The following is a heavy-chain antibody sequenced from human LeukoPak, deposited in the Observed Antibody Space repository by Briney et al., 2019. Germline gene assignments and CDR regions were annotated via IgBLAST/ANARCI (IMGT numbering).Heavy chain of an antibody. CDR1: GYSFTDYY. CDR2: INPFSGGT. J-gene: IGHJ4*02. Sequence: ASVKVSCKASGYSFTDYYIHWVRQAPGQGLEWMGWINPFSGGTKYAQKFQGWVTMTRDTSISTAYMELSRLTSDDTAVYYCARDYYYGSGSVDYWGQGTLVTVSS. CDR3: ARDYYYGSGSVDY. D-gene: IGHD3-10*01. V-gene: IGHV1-2*04.